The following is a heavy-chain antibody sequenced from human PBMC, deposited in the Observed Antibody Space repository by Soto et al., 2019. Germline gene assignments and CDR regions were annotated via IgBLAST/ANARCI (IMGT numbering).Heavy chain of an antibody. V-gene: IGHV1-69*13. J-gene: IGHJ6*02. Sequence: SVKVSCKASGGTFSSYAISWVRQAPGQGLEWMGGIIPIFGTANYAQKFQGRVTITADESTSTAYMELSSLRSEDTAVYYCARAIAARTYYYYYGMDVWGQGTTVTVSS. CDR3: ARAIAARTYYYYYGMDV. CDR2: IIPIFGTA. D-gene: IGHD6-6*01. CDR1: GGTFSSYA.